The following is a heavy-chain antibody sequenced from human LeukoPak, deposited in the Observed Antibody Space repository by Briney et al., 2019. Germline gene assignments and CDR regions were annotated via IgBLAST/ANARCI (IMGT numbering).Heavy chain of an antibody. CDR3: ARGPEYCSGGSCYSAH. J-gene: IGHJ4*02. CDR1: GYTFTSYG. V-gene: IGHV1-18*01. CDR2: ISAYNGNT. D-gene: IGHD2-15*01. Sequence: ASVKVSCKASGYTFTSYGISWVRQAPGQGLEWMGWISAYNGNTNYAQKLQGRVTMTTDTSTSTACMELRSLRSDDTAVYYCARGPEYCSGGSCYSAHWGQGTLVTVSS.